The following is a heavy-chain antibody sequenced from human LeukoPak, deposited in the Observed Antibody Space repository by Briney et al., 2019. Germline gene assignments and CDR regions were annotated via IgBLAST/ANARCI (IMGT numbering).Heavy chain of an antibody. CDR3: ARGADPYYFDY. Sequence: SETLSLTCTVSGDSISFNYWNWIRQPPGKGLEWIGHIDYSGSTSYNPSLKSRLTISIDTSKDQFPLYLSSVTAADTAVYYCARGADPYYFDYWGQGTLVTVSS. J-gene: IGHJ4*02. CDR2: IDYSGST. V-gene: IGHV4-59*01. CDR1: GDSISFNY.